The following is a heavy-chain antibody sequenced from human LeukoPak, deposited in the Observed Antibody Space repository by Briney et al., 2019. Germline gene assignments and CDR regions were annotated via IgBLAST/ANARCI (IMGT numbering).Heavy chain of an antibody. CDR3: AKDLKTGYSSS. V-gene: IGHV3-7*03. CDR2: AKQDGSET. D-gene: IGHD6-13*01. CDR1: GFSFSNYW. Sequence: GGSLRLSCAASGFSFSNYWMSWVRQAPGKGLEWVGHAKQDGSETYYVDSVKGRFTVSRDNAKNTLYLQMNSLRAEDTAVYYCAKDLKTGYSSSWGQGTLVTVSS. J-gene: IGHJ4*02.